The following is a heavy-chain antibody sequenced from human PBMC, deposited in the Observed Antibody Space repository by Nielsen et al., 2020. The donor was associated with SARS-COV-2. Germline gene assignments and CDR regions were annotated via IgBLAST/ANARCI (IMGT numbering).Heavy chain of an antibody. J-gene: IGHJ3*02. D-gene: IGHD3-10*01. CDR3: AKQTTMVRGVLGDAFDI. Sequence: GGSLRLSCAASGFTFSSYAMSWVRQAPGKGLEWVSAISGSGGSTYYADSVKGRFTISRDNSKNTLYLQMNSLRAEDTAVYYCAKQTTMVRGVLGDAFDIWGQGTMVTVSS. V-gene: IGHV3-23*01. CDR1: GFTFSSYA. CDR2: ISGSGGST.